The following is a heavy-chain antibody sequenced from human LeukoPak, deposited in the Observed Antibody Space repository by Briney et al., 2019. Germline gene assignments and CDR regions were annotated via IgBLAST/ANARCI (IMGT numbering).Heavy chain of an antibody. CDR1: GFYFANYA. CDR3: AELGITMIGGV. V-gene: IGHV3-48*03. CDR2: ISSSGSAI. Sequence: GGSLRLSCAASGFYFANYAMNWVRQAPGKGLEWVSYISSSGSAIYYADSVKGRFTISRDNAKNSLYLQMNSLRAEDTAVYYCAELGITMIGGVWGKGTTVTISS. J-gene: IGHJ6*04. D-gene: IGHD3-10*02.